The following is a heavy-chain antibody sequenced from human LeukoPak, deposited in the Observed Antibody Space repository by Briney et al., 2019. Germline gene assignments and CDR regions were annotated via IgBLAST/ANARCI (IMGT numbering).Heavy chain of an antibody. CDR2: INHSGST. Sequence: SETLSLTCAVYGGSFSGYYWSWIRQPPGKGLEWIGEINHSGSTNYNPSLKSRVTISVDTSKNQFSLKLSSVTAADTAVYYCARGTERSSRFAFDIWGQGTMVTVSS. CDR1: GGSFSGYY. D-gene: IGHD1-1*01. J-gene: IGHJ3*02. V-gene: IGHV4-34*01. CDR3: ARGTERSSRFAFDI.